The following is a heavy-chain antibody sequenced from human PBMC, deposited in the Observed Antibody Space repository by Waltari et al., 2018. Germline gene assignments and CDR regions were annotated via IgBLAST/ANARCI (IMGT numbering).Heavy chain of an antibody. CDR2: IYSGGSST. V-gene: IGHV3-23*03. Sequence: EVQLLESGGGLVQPGGSLRLSCAASGFTFSSSAMSWVRQAPGKGLEWVSVIYSGGSSTYYADSVKGRFTISRDNSKNTLYLQMNSLRAEDTAVYYCAKGPPCDYWGQGTLVTVSS. CDR1: GFTFSSSA. J-gene: IGHJ4*02. CDR3: AKGPPCDY.